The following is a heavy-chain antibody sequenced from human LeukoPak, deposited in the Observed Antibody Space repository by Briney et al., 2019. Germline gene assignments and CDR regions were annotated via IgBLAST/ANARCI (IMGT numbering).Heavy chain of an antibody. D-gene: IGHD6-25*01. CDR3: ARGGGYGDAFDI. V-gene: IGHV3-23*01. J-gene: IGHJ3*02. Sequence: GESLRLSCAASGFTFSHYAMYWVRQAPGKGLEWVSSIDASGDATYYADSVKGRFTISRDNSKNTFYLQMNSLRAEDTAVYYCARGGGYGDAFDIWGQGTMVTVSS. CDR2: IDASGDAT. CDR1: GFTFSHYA.